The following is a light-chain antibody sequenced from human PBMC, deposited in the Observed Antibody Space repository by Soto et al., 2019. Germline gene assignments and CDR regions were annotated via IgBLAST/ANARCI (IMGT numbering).Light chain of an antibody. V-gene: IGKV3-20*01. CDR1: QSVSNNY. CDR2: GAS. J-gene: IGKJ5*01. CDR3: QQDGRLTLK. Sequence: TLSFMTSQSVSNNYLAWYQQKPGQAHRLLIYGASSRATGIPDRFSGSGSGTDFTLTISRLEPEDFAVYYRQQDGRLTLKFGEGTRLEIK.